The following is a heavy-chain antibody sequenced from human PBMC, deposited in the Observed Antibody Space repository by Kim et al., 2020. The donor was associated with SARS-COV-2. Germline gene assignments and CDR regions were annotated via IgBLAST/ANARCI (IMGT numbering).Heavy chain of an antibody. CDR2: INHSGST. D-gene: IGHD4-17*01. V-gene: IGHV4-34*01. J-gene: IGHJ6*02. CDR3: ARGGGALRWYGRGYYYGMDV. CDR1: GGSFSGYY. Sequence: SETLSLTCAVYGGSFSGYYWSWIRQPPGKGLEWIGEINHSGSTNYNPSLKSRVTISVDTSKNQFSLKLSSVTAADTAVYYCARGGGALRWYGRGYYYGMDVWGQGTTVTVSS.